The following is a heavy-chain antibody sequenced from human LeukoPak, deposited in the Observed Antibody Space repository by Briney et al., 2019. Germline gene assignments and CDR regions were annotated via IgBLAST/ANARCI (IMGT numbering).Heavy chain of an antibody. CDR2: ISYDGSNK. J-gene: IGHJ4*02. V-gene: IGHV3-30-3*01. CDR1: GFTFSSCA. Sequence: GRSLRLSCAASGFTFSSCAMHWVRQAPGKGLEWVAVISYDGSNKYYADSVKGRFTISRDNSKNTLYLQMNSLRAEDTAVYYCARDTAYSSSWYGNYWGQGTLVTVSS. D-gene: IGHD6-13*01. CDR3: ARDTAYSSSWYGNY.